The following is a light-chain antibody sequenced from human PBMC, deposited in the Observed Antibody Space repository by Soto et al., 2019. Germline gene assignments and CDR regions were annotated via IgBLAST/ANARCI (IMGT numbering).Light chain of an antibody. J-gene: IGLJ2*01. Sequence: QSALTQPRSVSGSPGQSVTISCTGTSSDFGGYNYVSWYQHHPGKAPKLMIYDVSERPSGVPDRFSGSKSGNTASLTISGLQAEDEAEYYCSSYTGSSTNTVVFGGGTKLTVL. CDR1: SSDFGGYNY. CDR3: SSYTGSSTNTVV. V-gene: IGLV2-11*01. CDR2: DVS.